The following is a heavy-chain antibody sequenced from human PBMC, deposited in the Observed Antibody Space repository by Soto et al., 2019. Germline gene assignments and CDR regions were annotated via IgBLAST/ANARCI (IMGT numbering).Heavy chain of an antibody. V-gene: IGHV1-69*12. Sequence: QVPLVQSGAEVKKPGSSVKVSCKASGGTFSSYAISWVRQAPGQGLEWMGGIIPIFGTANYAQKFQGRVTITADESTGTAYMGLSSLRSEDTAVYYFSRNPGRAAAGIVRFDYWGQGTLVTVSS. CDR2: IIPIFGTA. J-gene: IGHJ4*02. CDR3: SRNPGRAAAGIVRFDY. D-gene: IGHD6-13*01. CDR1: GGTFSSYA.